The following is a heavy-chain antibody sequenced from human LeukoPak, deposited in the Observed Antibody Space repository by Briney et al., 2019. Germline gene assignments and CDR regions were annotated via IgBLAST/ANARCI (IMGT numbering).Heavy chain of an antibody. V-gene: IGHV3-21*01. CDR2: ISSTSTYI. Sequence: GGSLRLSCAASGFTFNSYSTNWVRQAPGKGLEWVSSISSTSTYIFYADSVKGRFTVSRDNAKNSLHLQMNSLRAEDTAVYYCATSSVANYFDNWGQGTLVTVSS. CDR3: ATSSVANYFDN. D-gene: IGHD2-15*01. J-gene: IGHJ4*02. CDR1: GFTFNSYS.